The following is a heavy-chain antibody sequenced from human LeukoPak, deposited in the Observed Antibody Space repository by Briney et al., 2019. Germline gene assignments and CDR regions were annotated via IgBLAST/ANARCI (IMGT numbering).Heavy chain of an antibody. CDR1: GFTFSSYS. Sequence: PGGSLRLSCAASGFTFSSYSMNWVRQAPGKGLGWVSSISSSSSYRYYADPVKGRFTISRDNAKNSLYLQMNSLRAEDTAVYYCARGGHFDSSFGYWGQGTLVTVSS. D-gene: IGHD3-9*01. V-gene: IGHV3-21*01. CDR2: ISSSSSYR. J-gene: IGHJ4*02. CDR3: ARGGHFDSSFGY.